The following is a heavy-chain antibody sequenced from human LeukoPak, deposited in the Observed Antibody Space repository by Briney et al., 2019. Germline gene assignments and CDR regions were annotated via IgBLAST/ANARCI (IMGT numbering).Heavy chain of an antibody. Sequence: SETLSLACTVSGGTISSYYWNWIRQPPGKGLEWIGYIHYSGSTKYNPSLKSRVTISVDTSKNQFSLKLSSVTAADTAVYYCARWYSSGWAFDYWGQGTLVTVSS. J-gene: IGHJ4*02. CDR2: IHYSGST. CDR3: ARWYSSGWAFDY. CDR1: GGTISSYY. D-gene: IGHD6-19*01. V-gene: IGHV4-59*08.